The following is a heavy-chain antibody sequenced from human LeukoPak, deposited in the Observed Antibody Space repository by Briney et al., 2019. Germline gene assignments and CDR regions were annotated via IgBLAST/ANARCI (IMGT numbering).Heavy chain of an antibody. Sequence: SETLSLTCAVDGGSFSGYYWSWIRQPPGKGLEWIGEINRSGSTNYNPSLKSRVTISVDTSKNQFSLKLSSVTAADTAVYYCARGPNKLLWFGELRKTRRFDYWGQGTLVTVSS. D-gene: IGHD3-10*01. J-gene: IGHJ4*02. V-gene: IGHV4-34*01. CDR3: ARGPNKLLWFGELRKTRRFDY. CDR1: GGSFSGYY. CDR2: INRSGST.